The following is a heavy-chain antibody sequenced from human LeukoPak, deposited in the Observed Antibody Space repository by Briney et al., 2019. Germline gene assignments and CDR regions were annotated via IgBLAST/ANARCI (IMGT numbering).Heavy chain of an antibody. J-gene: IGHJ4*02. CDR1: GGSISSYY. D-gene: IGHD3-16*01. Sequence: SETLSLTCTVSGGSISSYYWSWIRQPPGKGLEWIGYIYYSGSTNYNPSLKSRVTISVDTSKNQFSLKLSSVTAADTAVYYCARRHEIGYYFDYWGQGTLVTVSS. CDR2: IYYSGST. V-gene: IGHV4-59*12. CDR3: ARRHEIGYYFDY.